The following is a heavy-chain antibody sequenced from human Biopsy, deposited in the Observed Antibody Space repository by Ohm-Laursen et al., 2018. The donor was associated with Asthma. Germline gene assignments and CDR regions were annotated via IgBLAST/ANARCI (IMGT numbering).Heavy chain of an antibody. CDR1: GGSVSSGSYY. J-gene: IGHJ4*02. CDR2: IYYSGST. Sequence: SETLSLTCPVSGGSVSSGSYYWSWIRQPPGKGLEWIGYIYYSGSTNYNPSLKSRVTISVDTSKNQFSLKLSSVTAADTAVYYCARVTRITIFGVGGIQDYWGQGTLVTVSS. CDR3: ARVTRITIFGVGGIQDY. D-gene: IGHD3-3*01. V-gene: IGHV4-61*01.